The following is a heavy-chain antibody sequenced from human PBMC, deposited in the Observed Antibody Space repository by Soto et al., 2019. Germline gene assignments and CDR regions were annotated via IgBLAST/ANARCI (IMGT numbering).Heavy chain of an antibody. D-gene: IGHD2-2*01. Sequence: SETMSLTCTFSDGTISSYCLIWIRQPPGKGLEWIGYIYYSGSTNYNPSLKSRVTISVDTSKNQFSLKLSSVTAADTAVYYCAGTSDIVVPYPNLDYWGQGTLVTVSS. CDR2: IYYSGST. J-gene: IGHJ4*02. CDR1: DGTISSYC. V-gene: IGHV4-59*08. CDR3: AGTSDIVVPYPNLDY.